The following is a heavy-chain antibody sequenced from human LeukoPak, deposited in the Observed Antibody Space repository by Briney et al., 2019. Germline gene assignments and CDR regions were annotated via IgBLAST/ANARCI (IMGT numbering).Heavy chain of an antibody. V-gene: IGHV1-69*05. J-gene: IGHJ5*02. Sequence: ASVKVSCKASGGTFSSYAISWVRQAPGQGLEWMGGIIPIFGTANYAQKFQGRVTITTDESTSTAYMELSSLRSDDTAVYYCAREILVRNIAAAAWFDPWGQGTLVTVAS. D-gene: IGHD6-13*01. CDR2: IIPIFGTA. CDR1: GGTFSSYA. CDR3: AREILVRNIAAAAWFDP.